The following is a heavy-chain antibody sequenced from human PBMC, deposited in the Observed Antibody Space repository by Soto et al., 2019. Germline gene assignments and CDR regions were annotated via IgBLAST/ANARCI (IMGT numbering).Heavy chain of an antibody. CDR1: GGSFTSNNW. J-gene: IGHJ4*02. Sequence: QVQLQESGPGLVKPSGTLSLTCAVSGGSFTSNNWWTWVRQPPGQGLEWIGEIYRTGSTNYNPSLKGRVTISLDKSENQFSLTVTSLTAADTAVYYCASRDPGTSVDYWGQGTLVTVSS. CDR2: IYRTGST. CDR3: ASRDPGTSVDY. V-gene: IGHV4-4*02. D-gene: IGHD1-7*01.